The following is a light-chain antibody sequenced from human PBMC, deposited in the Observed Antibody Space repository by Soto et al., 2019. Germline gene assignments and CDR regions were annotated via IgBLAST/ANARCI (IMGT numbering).Light chain of an antibody. V-gene: IGLV6-57*04. CDR1: SGNIASNY. J-gene: IGLJ3*02. CDR3: QSYGSGIQGV. CDR2: EDN. Sequence: NFMLTQPHSVSESPGKTVTISCTRSSGNIASNYVQWYQQRPGSAPTTVIYEDNLRPSGAPDRFSGSIDRSSNSASLTISGLKTEDEADYFCQSYGSGIQGVFGGGTKLTVL.